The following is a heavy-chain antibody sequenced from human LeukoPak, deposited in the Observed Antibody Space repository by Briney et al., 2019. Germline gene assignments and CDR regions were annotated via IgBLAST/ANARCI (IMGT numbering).Heavy chain of an antibody. V-gene: IGHV3-23*01. J-gene: IGHJ3*02. CDR2: ISGSGGST. CDR1: GFTFSSYA. D-gene: IGHD3-3*01. CDR3: AKEYAIFGVVMNAFDI. Sequence: GGSLRLSCGASGFTFSSYAMSWVRQAPGKGLEWVSAISGSGGSTYYADSVKGRFTISRDNSKNTLYLQMNSLRAEDTAVYYCAKEYAIFGVVMNAFDIWGQGTMVTVSS.